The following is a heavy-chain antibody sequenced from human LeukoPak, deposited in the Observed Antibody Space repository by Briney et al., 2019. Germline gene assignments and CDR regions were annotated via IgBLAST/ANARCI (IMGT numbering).Heavy chain of an antibody. Sequence: GGSLTLSCAASGFTCSSYGMSWVRQAPGKGLEWVSAISGSGGSTYYADSVKGRFTISRDNSKNTLYLQMNSLRAEDTAVYYCAKDQAMIVVVITGNFDYWGQGTLVTVSS. J-gene: IGHJ4*02. V-gene: IGHV3-23*01. D-gene: IGHD3-22*01. CDR2: ISGSGGST. CDR3: AKDQAMIVVVITGNFDY. CDR1: GFTCSSYG.